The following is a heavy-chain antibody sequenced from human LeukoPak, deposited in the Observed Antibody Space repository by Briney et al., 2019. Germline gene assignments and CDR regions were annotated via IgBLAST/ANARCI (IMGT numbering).Heavy chain of an antibody. D-gene: IGHD5-12*01. Sequence: GASVKVSCKVSGYPLTEFSMHCVRQAPGKGLEWMGSFDPEDGETIYAQQFQDRVTMTEDTSTNTAYMELSSLRSEDTAVYYCATGDRRLRFYYYYMDVSGKGTTVTVSS. CDR3: ATGDRRLRFYYYYMDV. J-gene: IGHJ6*03. CDR1: GYPLTEFS. CDR2: FDPEDGET. V-gene: IGHV1-24*01.